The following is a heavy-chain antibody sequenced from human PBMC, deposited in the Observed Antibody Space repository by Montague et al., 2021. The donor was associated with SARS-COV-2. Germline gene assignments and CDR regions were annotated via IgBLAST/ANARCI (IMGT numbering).Heavy chain of an antibody. CDR1: GGSISSGGYY. V-gene: IGHV4-31*03. CDR2: IYYSGST. J-gene: IGHJ3*02. CDR3: ARARTRVSLIVVVIDTFDN. D-gene: IGHD3-22*01. Sequence: TLSLTCTVSGGSISSGGYYRSWIRQRPGKGLEWIAYIYYSGSTYYNPSLKSRVSISVDTSKNQFSLKLGSVTAADTAVYYCARARTRVSLIVVVIDTFDNWGQGTMVTVSS.